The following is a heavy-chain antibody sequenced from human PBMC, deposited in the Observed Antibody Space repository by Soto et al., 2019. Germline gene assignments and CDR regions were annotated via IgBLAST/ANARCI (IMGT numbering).Heavy chain of an antibody. J-gene: IGHJ4*02. Sequence: QVQLVQSGAEVKKPGASVKVFCKASGYTFTSYAMHWVRQAPGQRLEWMGWINAGNGNTKYSQKFQGRVTITRDTSASTAYMELSSLRSEDTAVYYCARVGLRHIVVVTAPGDYWGQGTLVTVSS. CDR2: INAGNGNT. CDR3: ARVGLRHIVVVTAPGDY. CDR1: GYTFTSYA. V-gene: IGHV1-3*01. D-gene: IGHD2-21*02.